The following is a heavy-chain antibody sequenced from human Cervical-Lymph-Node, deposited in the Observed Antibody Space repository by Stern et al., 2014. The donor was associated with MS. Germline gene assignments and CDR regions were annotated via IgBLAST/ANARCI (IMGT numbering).Heavy chain of an antibody. V-gene: IGHV4-31*03. CDR1: GASVSSSGYY. Sequence: VQLVESGPGLVKPSQTVYLNCTVSGASVSSSGYYWSWIRQHPGKGLELLVYVYDTGSTYCDPSLKSRFSISVDTSKNRFSLSLSSVTAADTAVYFCARGATINDFDFWGQGTLVTVSS. D-gene: IGHD3-9*01. CDR2: VYDTGST. CDR3: ARGATINDFDF. J-gene: IGHJ4*02.